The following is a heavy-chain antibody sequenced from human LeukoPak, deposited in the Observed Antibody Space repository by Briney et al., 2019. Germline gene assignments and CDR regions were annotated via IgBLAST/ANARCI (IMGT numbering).Heavy chain of an antibody. D-gene: IGHD6-19*01. V-gene: IGHV1-2*02. CDR3: AREVVAGTLTLYHYYMDV. CDR1: GYTFTGYY. Sequence: GASVKVSCKASGYTFTGYYMHWVRQAPGQGLEWMGWINPNSGGTNYAQKFQGRVTMTRDTSISTAYMELSRLRSDDTTVYYCAREVVAGTLTLYHYYMDVWGKGTTVTVSS. CDR2: INPNSGGT. J-gene: IGHJ6*03.